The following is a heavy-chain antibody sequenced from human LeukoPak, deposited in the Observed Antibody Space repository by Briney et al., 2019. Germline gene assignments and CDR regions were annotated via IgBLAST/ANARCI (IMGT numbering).Heavy chain of an antibody. Sequence: KPSETLSLTCTVSGGSISSGDYYWSWIRQPPGKGLEWIGYIYYSGSTYYNPSLKSRVTISVDTSKNQFSLKLSSVTAADTAMYYCARRSDYGGNAHDYWGQGTLVTVSS. V-gene: IGHV4-30-4*01. CDR2: IYYSGST. CDR1: GGSISSGDYY. CDR3: ARRSDYGGNAHDY. D-gene: IGHD4-23*01. J-gene: IGHJ4*02.